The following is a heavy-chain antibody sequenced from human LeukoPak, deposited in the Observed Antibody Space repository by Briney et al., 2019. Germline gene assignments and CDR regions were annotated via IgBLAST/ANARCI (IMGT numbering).Heavy chain of an antibody. CDR3: AKDTCKEGGDCYHHFGY. CDR1: GFTFSSYG. D-gene: IGHD2-21*02. CDR2: MSFDGNYK. Sequence: GGSLRLSCAASGFTFSSYGMHCVRQAPGKGLEWVAVMSFDGNYKNYADSVKGRLTISRDNSKNTLYLQMNSLRAEDTAVYYCAKDTCKEGGDCYHHFGYWGQGTLVTVSS. V-gene: IGHV3-30*18. J-gene: IGHJ4*02.